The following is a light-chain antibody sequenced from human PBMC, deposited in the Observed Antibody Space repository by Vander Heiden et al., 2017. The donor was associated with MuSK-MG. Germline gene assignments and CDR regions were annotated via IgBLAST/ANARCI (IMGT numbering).Light chain of an antibody. J-gene: IGLJ1*01. CDR3: AAWDDSLNGLYV. V-gene: IGLV1-44*01. CDR1: TSNIGTNT. Sequence: QPVLTQPPSASGTPGQRVTISCSGSTSNIGTNTVNWYQQPPGTAPKLLIYSNNQRPSGVPDRFSGSKSGTSASLAISGLQSEDEADYYCAAWDDSLNGLYVFGTGTAVTVL. CDR2: SNN.